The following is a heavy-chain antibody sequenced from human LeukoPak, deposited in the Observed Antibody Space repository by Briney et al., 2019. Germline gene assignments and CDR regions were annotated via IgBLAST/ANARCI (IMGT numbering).Heavy chain of an antibody. V-gene: IGHV1-24*01. Sequence: ASVKVSCKVSGYTLTELSMHWVRQAPGKGLEWMGGFDPEDGETIYAQKFQGRVTMTEDTSTDTAYMELSSLRSEDTAVYYCARALSSGSSNWFDPWGQGTLVTVSS. CDR3: ARALSSGSSNWFDP. J-gene: IGHJ5*02. CDR2: FDPEDGET. CDR1: GYTLTELS. D-gene: IGHD6-19*01.